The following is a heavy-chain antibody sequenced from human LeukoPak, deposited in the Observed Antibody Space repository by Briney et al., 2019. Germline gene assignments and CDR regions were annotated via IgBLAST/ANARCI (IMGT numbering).Heavy chain of an antibody. Sequence: ASVKVSCKASGYTFTSYDINWVRQAPGQGLEWMGRIIPILGIANYAQKFQGRVTITADKSTSTAYMELSSLRSEDTAVYYCARVSGSGSYYYYYYGMDVWGQGTTVTVSS. V-gene: IGHV1-69*04. CDR3: ARVSGSGSYYYYYYGMDV. CDR1: GYTFTSYD. CDR2: IIPILGIA. D-gene: IGHD3-10*01. J-gene: IGHJ6*02.